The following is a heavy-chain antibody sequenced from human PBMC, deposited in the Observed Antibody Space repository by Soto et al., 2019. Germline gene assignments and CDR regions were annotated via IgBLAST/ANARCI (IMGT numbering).Heavy chain of an antibody. CDR1: GYTFTGYY. D-gene: IGHD3-10*01. J-gene: IGHJ6*02. CDR3: ARENRLIYGSGTGRYYYYGMDV. V-gene: IGHV1-2*04. CDR2: INPNSGGT. Sequence: ASVKVSCKASGYTFTGYYMHWVRQAPGQGLEWMGWINPNSGGTNYAQKFQGWVTMTRDTSISTAYMELSRLRSDDAAVYYCARENRLIYGSGTGRYYYYGMDVWGQGTTVTVSS.